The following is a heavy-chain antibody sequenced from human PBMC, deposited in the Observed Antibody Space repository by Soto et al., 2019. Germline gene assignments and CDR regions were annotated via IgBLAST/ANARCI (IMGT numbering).Heavy chain of an antibody. CDR3: ARALFGELYHRHYGMDV. J-gene: IGHJ6*02. D-gene: IGHD3-10*02. CDR1: GYTFTSYG. V-gene: IGHV1-18*04. Sequence: QVQLVQSGAEVKKPGASVKVSCKASGYTFTSYGISWVRQAPGQGLEWMGWISAYNGNTNYAQKLQGRVTMTPDTSTSTAYMELRSLRSDDTAVYYCARALFGELYHRHYGMDVWGQGTTVTVSS. CDR2: ISAYNGNT.